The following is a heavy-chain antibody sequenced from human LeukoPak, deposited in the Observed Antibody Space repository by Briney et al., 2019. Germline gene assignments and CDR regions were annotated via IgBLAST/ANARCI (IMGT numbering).Heavy chain of an antibody. J-gene: IGHJ4*02. CDR3: ARDSMRAAAGLFDY. V-gene: IGHV3-11*06. CDR2: ISSSSSYT. CDR1: GFTFSDYY. Sequence: GGSRRLSCAASGFTFSDYYMSWIRQAPGKGLEWVSYISSSSSYTNYADSVKGRFTISRDNAKNSLYLQMNRLRAEDTAVYYCARDSMRAAAGLFDYWGQGTLVTVSS. D-gene: IGHD6-13*01.